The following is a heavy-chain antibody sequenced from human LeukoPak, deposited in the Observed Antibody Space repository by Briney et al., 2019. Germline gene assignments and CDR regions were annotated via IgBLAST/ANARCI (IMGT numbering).Heavy chain of an antibody. D-gene: IGHD2-21*02. V-gene: IGHV3-11*01. J-gene: IGHJ4*02. CDR1: GFTLSDHY. CDR2: ISRSGNSI. CDR3: ARGTAIPTWHPPDY. Sequence: MTGGSLRLSCEASGFTLSDHYMTWIRQAPGKGQEWVSYISRSGNSIYYADSVKGRFTISRDNAKNSLYLQMNSLRAEDTAVYYCARGTAIPTWHPPDYWGQGTLVTVSS.